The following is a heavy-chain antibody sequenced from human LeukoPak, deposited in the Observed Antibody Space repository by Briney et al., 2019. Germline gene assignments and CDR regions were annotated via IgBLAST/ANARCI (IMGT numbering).Heavy chain of an antibody. Sequence: PGGSLRLSCAASGFTFSSYNMNWVRQAPGKGLEWVSSISSSSSYIYYADSAKGRFTISRDNAKNSLYLQMNSLRAEDTAVYYCARDGAAINYYYMDVWGKGTTVTVSS. CDR3: ARDGAAINYYYMDV. D-gene: IGHD2-2*01. J-gene: IGHJ6*03. CDR2: ISSSSSYI. CDR1: GFTFSSYN. V-gene: IGHV3-21*01.